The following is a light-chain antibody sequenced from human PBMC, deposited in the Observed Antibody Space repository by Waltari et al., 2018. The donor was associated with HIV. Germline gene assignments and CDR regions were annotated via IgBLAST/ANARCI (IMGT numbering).Light chain of an antibody. V-gene: IGLV3-25*03. J-gene: IGLJ3*02. CDR3: ESADDSGDHWV. CDR1: ALPKPF. CDR2: KDD. Sequence: SYELTHPPSVSVSPGQTARTTCSGDALPKPFAYWYQQKAGQAPLMVIYKDDKRPSGIPDRFSGSMSGTTVTLIISGVQPEDEADYYCESADDSGDHWVFGGGTKLSVL.